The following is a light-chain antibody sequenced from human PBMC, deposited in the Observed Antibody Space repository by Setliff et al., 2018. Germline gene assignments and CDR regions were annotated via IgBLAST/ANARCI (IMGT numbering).Light chain of an antibody. CDR2: GAS. J-gene: IGKJ4*01. V-gene: IGKV3-15*01. CDR3: QQYNNWPPLT. CDR1: QSVSGN. Sequence: EILMTQSPVTLSVSPGETTTLSCRASQSVSGNLAWYQNKPGQAPRLLIYGASTRATGIPARFSGSGSGTEFTLTISSLQSEDFAVYYCQQYNNWPPLTFGGGTKVDIK.